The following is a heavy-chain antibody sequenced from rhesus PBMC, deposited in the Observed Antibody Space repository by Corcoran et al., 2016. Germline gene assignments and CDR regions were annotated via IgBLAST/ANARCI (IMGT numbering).Heavy chain of an antibody. Sequence: VQLIQSGAELKKPGSSVTLCCKHSGYTFLKYYIHWGRQGPGQGLECMGRNNPNTGGTEDAQKFQGRVTVTRDTSTSKAYMELSSLRSEDTAMYYCAMLGTGNGFESWGQGVVVTVSS. J-gene: IGHJ6*01. CDR1: GYTFLKYY. D-gene: IGHD2-2*01. CDR2: NNPNTGGT. CDR3: AMLGTGNGFES. V-gene: IGHV1-138*01.